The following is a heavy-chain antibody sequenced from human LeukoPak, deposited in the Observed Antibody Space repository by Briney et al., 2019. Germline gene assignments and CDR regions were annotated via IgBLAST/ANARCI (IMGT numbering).Heavy chain of an antibody. J-gene: IGHJ4*02. CDR3: ARDQDDESSFGDC. V-gene: IGHV3-7*01. CDR1: GFSLSSFE. Sequence: HPGGSLRLSCAASGFSLSSFEMNWVRQAPGKGLEWVANINPDGSDRSYVDSVNGRFTISRDNAKNSLYLQMNSLRVEDTAVYYCARDQDDESSFGDCWGQGTLVTVSS. CDR2: INPDGSDR. D-gene: IGHD3-3*01.